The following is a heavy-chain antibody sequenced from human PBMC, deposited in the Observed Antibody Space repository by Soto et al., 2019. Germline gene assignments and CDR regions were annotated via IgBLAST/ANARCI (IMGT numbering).Heavy chain of an antibody. Sequence: SETLSLTCTVSGGSVSNDNFYWSWTRQTPGKGLEWIGYVHSSGITNYNPSLKRRVTISVDTSRNQFSLRLSSVTAADTAVYYCARGLTMGQLPSHFDHWGQGTLVTVSS. CDR1: GGSVSNDNFY. CDR3: ARGLTMGQLPSHFDH. J-gene: IGHJ5*02. V-gene: IGHV4-61*01. D-gene: IGHD3-16*01. CDR2: VHSSGIT.